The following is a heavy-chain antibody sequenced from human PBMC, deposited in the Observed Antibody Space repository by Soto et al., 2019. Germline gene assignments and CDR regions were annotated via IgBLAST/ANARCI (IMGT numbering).Heavy chain of an antibody. CDR3: ARDGGRHSGGIDY. J-gene: IGHJ4*02. V-gene: IGHV1-69*13. CDR2: ITPIFGTA. CDR1: GGTFSSYS. D-gene: IGHD1-26*01. Sequence: ASVKVSFKASGGTFSSYSINWVRQAPGQGLEWMGEITPIFGTANYAQKFQGRVTITADESTSTAYMELSSLRSEDTAVYYCARDGGRHSGGIDYWGQGTLVTVS.